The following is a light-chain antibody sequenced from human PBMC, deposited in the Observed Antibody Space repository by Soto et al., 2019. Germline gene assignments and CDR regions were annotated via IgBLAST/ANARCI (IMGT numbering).Light chain of an antibody. CDR1: SSDVGGYNY. CDR2: EVF. J-gene: IGLJ2*01. V-gene: IGLV2-8*01. CDR3: SSYAGSNTVV. Sequence: QSALTQPPSASGSPGQSVTISCTGTSSDVGGYNYVSWYQHHPGKAPKLMIYEVFKRTSGVPDRFSGSKSGNTASLTVSGLQAEDEADYYCSSYAGSNTVVFGGGTKLTVL.